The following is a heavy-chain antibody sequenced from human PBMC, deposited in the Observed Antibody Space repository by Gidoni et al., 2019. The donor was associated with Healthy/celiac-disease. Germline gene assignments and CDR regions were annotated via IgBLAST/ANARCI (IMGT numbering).Heavy chain of an antibody. CDR3: AKDGVAARPGITRLRTPMFDP. CDR1: GFTFSSYA. CDR2: IRGSGGST. V-gene: IGHV3-23*01. Sequence: EVKLLVSGRGLVHPGGSLRPSCAASGFTFSSYAMRWVRRAPGKGLEWVSDIRGSGGSTYYADAVKGRFTISRDNSKNTLYLQMNSLRAEDTAVYYCAKDGVAARPGITRLRTPMFDPWGQGTLVTVSS. J-gene: IGHJ5*02. D-gene: IGHD6-6*01.